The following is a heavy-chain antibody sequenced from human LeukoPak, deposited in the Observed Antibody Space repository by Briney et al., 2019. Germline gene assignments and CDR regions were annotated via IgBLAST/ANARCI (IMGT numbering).Heavy chain of an antibody. CDR3: ARVPYYYGSGSYLIDY. V-gene: IGHV4-4*09. CDR2: IYTNENT. Sequence: SETLSLTCTVSGGSINGYYWSWIRQPPGKGLEWIGYIYTNENTYYNPSLKSRVTISVDTSKNQFSLKLSSVTAADTAVYYCARVPYYYGSGSYLIDYWGQGTLVTVSS. J-gene: IGHJ4*02. CDR1: GGSINGYY. D-gene: IGHD3-10*01.